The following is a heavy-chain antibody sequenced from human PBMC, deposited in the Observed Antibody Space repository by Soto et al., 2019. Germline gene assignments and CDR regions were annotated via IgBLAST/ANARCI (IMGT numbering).Heavy chain of an antibody. V-gene: IGHV1-18*01. CDR2: ISAYNGNT. Sequence: GASVKVSCKASGYTFTSYGISWVRQAPGQGLEWMGWISAYNGNTNYAQKLQGRVTMTTDTSTSTAYMELRSLRSDDTAVYYCARDLGLPYGSVRGWFAPWGQGTLVTVS. D-gene: IGHD6-19*01. CDR3: ARDLGLPYGSVRGWFAP. CDR1: GYTFTSYG. J-gene: IGHJ5*02.